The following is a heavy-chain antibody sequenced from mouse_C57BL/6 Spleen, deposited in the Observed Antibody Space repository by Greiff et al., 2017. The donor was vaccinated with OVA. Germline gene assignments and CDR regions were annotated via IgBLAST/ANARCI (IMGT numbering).Heavy chain of an antibody. Sequence: EVQLQQSGPELVKPGASVKIPCKASGYTFTDYNMDWVKQSHGKSLEWIGDINPNNGGTIYNQKFKGKATLTVDKSSSTAYMERRSLTSEDTAVYYCARSAGSNWYFDVWGTGTTVTVSS. V-gene: IGHV1-18*01. D-gene: IGHD1-2*01. CDR3: ARSAGSNWYFDV. J-gene: IGHJ1*03. CDR1: GYTFTDYN. CDR2: INPNNGGT.